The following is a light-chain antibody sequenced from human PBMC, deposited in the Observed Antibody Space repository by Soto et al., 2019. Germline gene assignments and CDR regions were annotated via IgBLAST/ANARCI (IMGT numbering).Light chain of an antibody. J-gene: IGKJ4*01. V-gene: IGKV1-39*01. CDR1: QSISSY. CDR2: AAS. Sequence: DIQMTQSPSSLSASVGDRVTITCRASQSISSYLNWYQQKPGKAPKLLIYAASSLQSGVLSRFSGSGSGTDFTLTISSLQPEDFATYSCQQSYSTVLTFGGGTKVEIK. CDR3: QQSYSTVLT.